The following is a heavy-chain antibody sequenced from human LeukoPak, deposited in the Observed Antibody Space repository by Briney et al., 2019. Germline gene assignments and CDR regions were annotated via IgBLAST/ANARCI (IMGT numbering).Heavy chain of an antibody. CDR2: IYYSGST. D-gene: IGHD5-12*01. CDR1: GGSISSGDYY. V-gene: IGHV4-30-4*02. CDR3: AREAGYVFLGGDY. J-gene: IGHJ4*02. Sequence: PSEILSLTCTVSGGSISSGDYYWSWIRQPPGKGLEWIGYIYYSGSTYYNPSLKSRVTISVDTSKNQFSLKLSSVTAADTAVYYCAREAGYVFLGGDYWGQGTLVTVSS.